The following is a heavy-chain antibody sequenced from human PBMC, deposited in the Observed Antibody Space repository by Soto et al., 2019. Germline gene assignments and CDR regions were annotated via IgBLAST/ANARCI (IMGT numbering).Heavy chain of an antibody. J-gene: IGHJ5*02. CDR2: IIPIFGSA. V-gene: IGHV1-69*01. D-gene: IGHD3-22*01. CDR3: ASMELGYFDSTAYYYGAS. CDR1: GGIFSRFA. Sequence: QVQLVQSGSEMKKPGSSVGVSCKASGGIFSRFAISWVRQAPGQGLEWMGGIIPIFGSANYAQKFQGRVTIIADESMSTAYMELSSLRSDDTAVYYCASMELGYFDSTAYYYGASWGQGTLITVSS.